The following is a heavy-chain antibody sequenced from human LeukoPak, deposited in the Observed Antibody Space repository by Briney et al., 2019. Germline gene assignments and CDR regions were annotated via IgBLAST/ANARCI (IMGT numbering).Heavy chain of an antibody. J-gene: IGHJ4*02. D-gene: IGHD3-22*01. CDR1: GFTFSSSA. CDR3: ARDGYDSSGYNELGIDY. Sequence: GGSLRLSCAASGFTFSSSAMSWVRQAPGKGLEWLSGISGSGGGTYYADSVKGRFTISRDDSKNTLYLQMHSLRAEDTAVYYCARDGYDSSGYNELGIDYWGQGTLVTVSS. V-gene: IGHV3-23*01. CDR2: ISGSGGGT.